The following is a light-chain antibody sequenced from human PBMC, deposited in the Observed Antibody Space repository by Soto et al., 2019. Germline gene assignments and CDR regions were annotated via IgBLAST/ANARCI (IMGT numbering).Light chain of an antibody. CDR2: DAS. V-gene: IGKV3-11*01. CDR1: QSVSSY. Sequence: EIVLTQSPATLSLSPGERATLSCMASQSVSSYLAWYQQKPGQAPRLLIYDASNRATGIPARFSGSGSGTDFPLTISSLEPEDFAVYYCQQRSNGPPVTFGQGTRLEIK. CDR3: QQRSNGPPVT. J-gene: IGKJ5*01.